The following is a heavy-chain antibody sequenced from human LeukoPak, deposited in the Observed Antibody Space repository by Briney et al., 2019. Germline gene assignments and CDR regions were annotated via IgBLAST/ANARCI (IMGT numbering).Heavy chain of an antibody. D-gene: IGHD6-13*01. CDR3: ARATAAGRTKGIFDY. J-gene: IGHJ4*02. CDR2: ISSSSSYI. Sequence: GGSLRLSCAPSGFSFSSYPMIWVRHAPGAGLEGVSSISSSSSYIYYVDPVKGRFTISRDNSKNTMYLQMNSLRAEDTAVYYCARATAAGRTKGIFDYWGQGTLVTVSS. CDR1: GFSFSSYP. V-gene: IGHV3-21*01.